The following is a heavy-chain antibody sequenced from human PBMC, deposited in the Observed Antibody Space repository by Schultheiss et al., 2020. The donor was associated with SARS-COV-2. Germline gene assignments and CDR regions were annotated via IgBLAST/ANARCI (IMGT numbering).Heavy chain of an antibody. J-gene: IGHJ6*02. CDR2: ISYDGSNK. CDR3: AKDFSSSYRYYYYGMDV. D-gene: IGHD6-6*01. Sequence: GGSLRLSCAASGFAFSSFGMHWVRQAPGKGLEWVAVISYDGSNKYYADSVKGRFTISRDNAKNSLYLQMNSLRAEDTAVYYCAKDFSSSYRYYYYGMDVWGQGTTVTVSS. V-gene: IGHV3-30*12. CDR1: GFAFSSFG.